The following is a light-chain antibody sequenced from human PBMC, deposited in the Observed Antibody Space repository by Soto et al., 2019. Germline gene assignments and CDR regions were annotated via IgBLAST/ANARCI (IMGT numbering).Light chain of an antibody. CDR1: SSDVGGYNY. V-gene: IGLV2-14*01. Sequence: QSALTQPASVSGSPGQSITISCTGTSSDVGGYNYVSWYQEHPGKAPKLMIYDASNRPSGVSNRFSGSKSDNTASLTISGLQAEDEADYYCSSYTSDSTYVFGTGTKAPS. CDR2: DAS. J-gene: IGLJ1*01. CDR3: SSYTSDSTYV.